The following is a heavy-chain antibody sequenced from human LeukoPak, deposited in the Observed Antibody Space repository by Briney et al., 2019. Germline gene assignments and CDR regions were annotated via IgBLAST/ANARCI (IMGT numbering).Heavy chain of an antibody. V-gene: IGHV4-38-2*01. J-gene: IGHJ3*02. CDR3: ARHFGGGSRINHASDI. CDR2: IYHSGST. CDR1: AYSISSGYY. D-gene: IGHD2-15*01. Sequence: PSETLSLTCAVSAYSISSGYYWGWIRQPPGKGLEWIGSIYHSGSTYYNPSLKSRVTISVDTSKNQFSLRLSSVTAADTAVYYCARHFGGGSRINHASDIWGQGTMVTVSS.